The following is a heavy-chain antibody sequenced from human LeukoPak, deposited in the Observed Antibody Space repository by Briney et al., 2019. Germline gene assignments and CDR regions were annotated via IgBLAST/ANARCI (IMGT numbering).Heavy chain of an antibody. CDR1: GVSFSGYY. V-gene: IGHV4-4*07. CDR3: ARDLPYSSGWYGVDY. CDR2: IYTSGST. D-gene: IGHD6-19*01. Sequence: SETLSLTCAVYGVSFSGYYWSWIRQPAGKGLEWIGRIYTSGSTNYNPSLKSRVTMSVDTSKNQFSLKLSSVTAADTAVYYCARDLPYSSGWYGVDYWGQGTLVTVSS. J-gene: IGHJ4*02.